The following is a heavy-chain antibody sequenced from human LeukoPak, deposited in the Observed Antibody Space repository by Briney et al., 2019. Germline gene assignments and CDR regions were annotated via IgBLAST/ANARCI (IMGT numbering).Heavy chain of an antibody. J-gene: IGHJ6*03. CDR2: IYTSGST. Sequence: MPSQTLSLTCTVSGGSISSGSYYWSWIRQPAGKGLEWIGRIYTSGSTNYNPSLKSRVTISVDTSKNQFSLKLSSVTAADTAVYYCARDNPSVLRHFDWLLEDYYYYYYMDVWGKGTTVTVSS. D-gene: IGHD3-9*01. CDR3: ARDNPSVLRHFDWLLEDYYYYYYMDV. V-gene: IGHV4-61*02. CDR1: GGSISSGSYY.